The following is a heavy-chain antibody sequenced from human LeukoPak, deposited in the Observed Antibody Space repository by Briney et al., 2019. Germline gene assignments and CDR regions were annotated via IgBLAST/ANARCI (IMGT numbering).Heavy chain of an antibody. CDR1: GVTFSSYA. CDR3: ARGGELLRYFDWLSY. D-gene: IGHD3-9*01. CDR2: SSINGGST. Sequence: AGSLRLSCAASGVTFSSYAMHWVRQAPGKGLEYVSSSSINGGSTYYAKSVKSRFTISRDNSKNMLYLQMGSLRAEAMAVYYCARGGELLRYFDWLSYWGQGTLITVSS. J-gene: IGHJ4*02. V-gene: IGHV3-64*01.